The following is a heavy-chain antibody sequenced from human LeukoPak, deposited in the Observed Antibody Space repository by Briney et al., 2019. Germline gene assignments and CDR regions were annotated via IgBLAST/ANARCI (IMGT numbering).Heavy chain of an antibody. CDR1: GFTFSSYA. J-gene: IGHJ4*02. CDR2: ISGSGGST. V-gene: IGHV3-23*01. D-gene: IGHD3-22*01. CDR3: ARDPIGGGYYYDSSGSYYFDY. Sequence: GGSLRLSCAASGFTFSSYAMSWVRQAPGKGLEWVSAISGSGGSTYYADSVKGRFTISRDNSKNTLYLQMNSLRAEDTAVYYCARDPIGGGYYYDSSGSYYFDYWGQGTLVTVSS.